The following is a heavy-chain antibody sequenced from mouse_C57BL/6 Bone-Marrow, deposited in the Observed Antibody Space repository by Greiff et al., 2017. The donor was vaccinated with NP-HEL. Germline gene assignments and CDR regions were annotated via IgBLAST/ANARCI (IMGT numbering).Heavy chain of an antibody. D-gene: IGHD2-2*01. CDR1: GYSITSDY. J-gene: IGHJ4*01. V-gene: IGHV3-8*01. Sequence: DVKLQESGPGLAKPSQTLSLTCSVTGYSITSDYWNWIRKFPGNKLEYMGYISYSVSTYYNHSLKSRISITRDTSKNQYYLQLNSVTTEDTATYYCARSPLWLRRNYYAMDYWGQGTSVTVSS. CDR2: ISYSVST. CDR3: ARSPLWLRRNYYAMDY.